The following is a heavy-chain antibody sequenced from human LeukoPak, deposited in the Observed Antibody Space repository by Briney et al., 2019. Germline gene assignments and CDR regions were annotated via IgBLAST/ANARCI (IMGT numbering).Heavy chain of an antibody. CDR2: INAGNGNT. J-gene: IGHJ4*02. CDR3: ARCRMVLGECGY. Sequence: ASVKVSCKASGYTFTSYAMHWVRQGPGQRLEWMGWINAGNGNTKYSQKFQGRVNITRDTSASTAYMELSSLRSEDTAVYYCARCRMVLGECGYWGQGTLVTVSS. D-gene: IGHD3-10*01. CDR1: GYTFTSYA. V-gene: IGHV1-3*01.